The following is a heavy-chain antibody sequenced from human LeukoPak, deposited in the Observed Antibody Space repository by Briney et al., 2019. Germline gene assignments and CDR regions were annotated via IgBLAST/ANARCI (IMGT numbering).Heavy chain of an antibody. D-gene: IGHD5-24*01. CDR1: GGSISSYY. V-gene: IGHV4-59*01. CDR3: AREGGGDGYNKDDDAFDI. CDR2: IYYSGST. Sequence: PSETLSLTCTVSGGSISSYYWSWIRQPPGKGLEWIGYIYYSGSTNYNPSLKSRVTILVDTSKNQFSLKLSSVTAADAAVYYCAREGGGDGYNKDDDAFDIWGQGTMVTVSS. J-gene: IGHJ3*02.